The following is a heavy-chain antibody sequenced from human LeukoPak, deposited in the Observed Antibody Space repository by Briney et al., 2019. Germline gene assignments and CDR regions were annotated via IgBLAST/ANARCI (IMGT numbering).Heavy chain of an antibody. V-gene: IGHV1-2*02. J-gene: IGHJ4*02. D-gene: IGHD6-19*01. Sequence: ASVKVSCKASGYTFTGYYMHWVRQAPGQGLEWMGWINANSGGTNYAQKFQGRVTMTRDTSISTAYMELSRLRSDDTAVYYCARVAQNSSGWEFDYWGQGTLVTVSS. CDR3: ARVAQNSSGWEFDY. CDR1: GYTFTGYY. CDR2: INANSGGT.